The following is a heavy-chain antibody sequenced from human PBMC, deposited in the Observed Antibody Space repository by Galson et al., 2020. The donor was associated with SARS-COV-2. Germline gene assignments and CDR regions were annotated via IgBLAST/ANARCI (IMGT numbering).Heavy chain of an antibody. CDR3: TRTQDYGDYVYYYYYGMDV. J-gene: IGHJ6*02. D-gene: IGHD4-17*01. CDR1: GFTFSSYE. Sequence: GESLKISCAPSGFTFSSYEMNWVRQAPGKGLEWVSYISSSGSTIYYADSAKGRFNISRDNAKYSLYLHMNSLRAEDTAAHYCTRTQDYGDYVYYYYYGMDVWGQGTTVTVSS. CDR2: ISSSGSTI. V-gene: IGHV3-48*03.